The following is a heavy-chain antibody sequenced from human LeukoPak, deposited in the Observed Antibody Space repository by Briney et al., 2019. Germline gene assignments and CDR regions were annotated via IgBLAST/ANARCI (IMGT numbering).Heavy chain of an antibody. Sequence: PGGSLRLSCAASGFTFSSYSMNWVRQAPGKGLEWVANIKQDGSEKYYVDSVKGRFTISRDNAKNSLYLQMNSLRAEDTAVYYCVKYSSGWNWGQGTLVTVSS. J-gene: IGHJ4*02. CDR1: GFTFSSYS. CDR2: IKQDGSEK. CDR3: VKYSSGWN. D-gene: IGHD6-19*01. V-gene: IGHV3-7*03.